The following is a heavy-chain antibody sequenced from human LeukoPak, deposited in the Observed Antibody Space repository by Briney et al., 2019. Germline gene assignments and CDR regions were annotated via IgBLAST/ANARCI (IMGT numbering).Heavy chain of an antibody. CDR3: ARDCSSTSCYELDY. V-gene: IGHV3-7*03. J-gene: IGHJ4*02. CDR1: GFTFSSYW. D-gene: IGHD2-2*01. CDR2: IKQDGSEK. Sequence: GGSLRLSCAASGFTFSSYWMSWVRQAPGKGLEWVANIKQDGSEKYYVDSVKGRFTISRDNAKSSLYLQMNSLRAEDTAVYYCARDCSSTSCYELDYWGQGTLVTVSS.